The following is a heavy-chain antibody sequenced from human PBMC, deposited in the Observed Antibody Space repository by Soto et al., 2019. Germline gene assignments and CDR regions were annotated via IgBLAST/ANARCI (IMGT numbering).Heavy chain of an antibody. D-gene: IGHD2-2*01. V-gene: IGHV1-46*03. J-gene: IGHJ5*02. CDR3: VRESTPTRWFDP. CDR2: INPSGGST. Sequence: ASVKVSCKASGYTFTSYYMHWVRQAPGQGLEWMGIINPSGGSTSYAQNFQGRVTMTRDTSTSTVYMELSSLRSEDTAVYYCVRESTPTRWFDPWGQGTLVTVSS. CDR1: GYTFTSYY.